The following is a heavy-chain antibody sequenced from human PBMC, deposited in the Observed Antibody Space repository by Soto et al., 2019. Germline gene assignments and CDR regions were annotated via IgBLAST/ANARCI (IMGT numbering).Heavy chain of an antibody. Sequence: GGSLRLSCAASGFTFSSYAMNWVRQAPGKGLEWVSGISGSGSNTYYADSVKGRFTISRDNFKNTLFLQMNSLRAEDTAVYYCAKDANRYSSRGDYWGQGTLVTVSS. J-gene: IGHJ4*02. D-gene: IGHD5-12*01. CDR1: GFTFSSYA. CDR2: ISGSGSNT. CDR3: AKDANRYSSRGDY. V-gene: IGHV3-23*01.